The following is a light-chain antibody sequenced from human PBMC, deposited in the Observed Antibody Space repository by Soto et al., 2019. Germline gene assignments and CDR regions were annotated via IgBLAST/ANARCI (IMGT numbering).Light chain of an antibody. CDR2: GSS. CDR1: QSLNSFY. CDR3: QQYDISPRT. Sequence: EIVLTQSPGTLSLSPGERATLSCRASQSLNSFYLAWYQQKPGQAPRLLIYGSSNRATGIPDRFSGSGSGTDFTLTVSRLDPEDFAVYYCQQYDISPRTFGQGTKVDIK. V-gene: IGKV3-20*01. J-gene: IGKJ1*01.